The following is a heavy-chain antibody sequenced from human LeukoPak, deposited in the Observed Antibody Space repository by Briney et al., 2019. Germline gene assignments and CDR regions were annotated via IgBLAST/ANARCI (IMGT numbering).Heavy chain of an antibody. Sequence: GGSLRLSCVASGFIFRDYTMNWVRQTPGKGLEWVSAINKGGSYMAYADSVKGRFTVSRDDAKNTVYLQMNSLRVEDTAVYYCLVIILGGSSQHWGQGTLVTVSS. J-gene: IGHJ1*01. V-gene: IGHV3-21*06. CDR1: GFIFRDYT. CDR2: INKGGSYM. CDR3: LVIILGGSSQH. D-gene: IGHD2/OR15-2a*01.